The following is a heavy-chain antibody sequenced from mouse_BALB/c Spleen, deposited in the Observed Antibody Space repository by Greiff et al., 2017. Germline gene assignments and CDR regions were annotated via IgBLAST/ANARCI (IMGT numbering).Heavy chain of an antibody. J-gene: IGHJ2*01. V-gene: IGHV1S137*01. D-gene: IGHD2-4*01. CDR2: ISTYYGDA. CDR1: GYTFTDYA. CDR3: ARWDDYDSYYFDY. Sequence: QVHVKQSGAELVRPGVSVKISCKGSGYTFTDYAMHWVKQSHAKSLEWIGVISTYYGDASYNQKFKGKATMTVDKSSSTAYMELARLTSEDSAIYYCARWDDYDSYYFDYWGQGTTLTVSS.